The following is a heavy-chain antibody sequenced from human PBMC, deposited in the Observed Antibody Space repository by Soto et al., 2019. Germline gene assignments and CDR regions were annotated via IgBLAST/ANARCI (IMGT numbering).Heavy chain of an antibody. CDR3: ARVGCSGGSCPLDY. CDR2: ISGSGTTI. D-gene: IGHD2-15*01. Sequence: QVQLVESGGGLVKPGGSLRLSCAASAFIISDYYMRWIRQAPGKGLERVSYISGSGTTIYYADSVKGRFTISRDNAKNSLYLQMSSLRAEDTAVYYCARVGCSGGSCPLDYWGQCTLVTVSS. CDR1: AFIISDYY. V-gene: IGHV3-11*01. J-gene: IGHJ4*02.